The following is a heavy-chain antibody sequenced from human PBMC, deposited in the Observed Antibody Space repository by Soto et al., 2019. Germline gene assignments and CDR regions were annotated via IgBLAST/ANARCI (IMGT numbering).Heavy chain of an antibody. CDR3: ARLEMASYYFDY. Sequence: QITLKESGPTLVKPTQTLTLTCTFSGFSLSTSGVGVVWIRQPPGKALEWLALIYWDDDKRYSPSLKSRLTNTKDTSKNQVVLTMTNMDPVDTATYYCARLEMASYYFDYWGQGTLVTVSS. V-gene: IGHV2-5*02. D-gene: IGHD5-12*01. CDR1: GFSLSTSGVG. J-gene: IGHJ4*02. CDR2: IYWDDDK.